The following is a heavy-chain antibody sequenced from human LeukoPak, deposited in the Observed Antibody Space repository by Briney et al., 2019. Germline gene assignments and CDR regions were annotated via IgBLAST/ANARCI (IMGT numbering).Heavy chain of an antibody. CDR1: GGTFSSYA. CDR2: IIPILGIA. D-gene: IGHD5-18*01. J-gene: IGHJ4*02. V-gene: IGHV1-69*04. Sequence: SVKVSCKASGGTFSSYAISWVRQAPGQGLEWMGRIIPILGIANYAQKFQGGVTITADKSTSTAYMELSSLRSEDTAVYYCARVDTAMVIDYWGQGTLVTVSS. CDR3: ARVDTAMVIDY.